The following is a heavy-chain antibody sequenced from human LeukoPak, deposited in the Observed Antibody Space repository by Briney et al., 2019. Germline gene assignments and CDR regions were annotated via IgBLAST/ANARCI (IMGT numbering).Heavy chain of an antibody. Sequence: GGSLRLSCTASGFTFGDYAMSWVRQAPGKGLEWVGFIRSKAYGGTTEYAASVKGRFTISRDDSKSIAYLQMYSLKTEDTAVYYCTRDPGTGAFDIWGQGTMVTVSS. V-gene: IGHV3-49*04. CDR1: GFTFGDYA. D-gene: IGHD1-1*01. J-gene: IGHJ3*02. CDR2: IRSKAYGGTT. CDR3: TRDPGTGAFDI.